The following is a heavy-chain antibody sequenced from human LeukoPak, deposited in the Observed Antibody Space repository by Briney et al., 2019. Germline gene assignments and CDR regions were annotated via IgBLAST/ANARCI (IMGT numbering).Heavy chain of an antibody. Sequence: ASVKVSCKASGYTFTSYYMHWVRQAPGQGLEWMGIINPSGGSTRYAQKFQGRVTMTRDVSTSTVYMELSSLRSEDTAVYYCARAPLSGNYFHYHYMDVWGKGTTVTVSS. D-gene: IGHD1-1*01. J-gene: IGHJ6*03. V-gene: IGHV1-46*01. CDR3: ARAPLSGNYFHYHYMDV. CDR1: GYTFTSYY. CDR2: INPSGGST.